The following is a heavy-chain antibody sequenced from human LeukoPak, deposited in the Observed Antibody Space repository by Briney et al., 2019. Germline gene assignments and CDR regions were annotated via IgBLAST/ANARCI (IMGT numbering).Heavy chain of an antibody. D-gene: IGHD6-13*01. CDR2: INHSGST. Sequence: PSETLSLTCAVYGGSFSGYYWSSIRQPPAKGLEWIGKINHSGSTNYNPSLKSRVTISVDTSKNQFYLKLNSVTAADTAVYYCARKNQQLVSRYYYYYYYMDVWGKGTTVTISS. V-gene: IGHV4-34*01. CDR3: ARKNQQLVSRYYYYYYYMDV. J-gene: IGHJ6*03. CDR1: GGSFSGYY.